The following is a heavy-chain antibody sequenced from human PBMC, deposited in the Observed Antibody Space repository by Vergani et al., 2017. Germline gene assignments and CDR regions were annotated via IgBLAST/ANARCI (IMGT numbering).Heavy chain of an antibody. D-gene: IGHD1-7*01. CDR1: GFTFSSYW. CDR3: ARDRYDWNYSDSFDY. J-gene: IGHJ4*02. CDR2: INSDGSST. V-gene: IGHV3-74*01. Sequence: VQLVESGGGVVQPGGSLRLSCAASGFTFSSYWMHWVRQAPGKGLVWVSRINSDGSSTSYADSVKGRFTISRDNAKNTLYLQMNSLRAEDTAVYYCARDRYDWNYSDSFDYWGQGTLVTVSS.